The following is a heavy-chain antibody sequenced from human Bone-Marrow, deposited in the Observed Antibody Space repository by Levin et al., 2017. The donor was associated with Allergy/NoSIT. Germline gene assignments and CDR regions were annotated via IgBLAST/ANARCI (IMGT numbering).Heavy chain of an antibody. CDR3: ARPKKRTYYDILPLPYYYDYYGMDV. D-gene: IGHD3-9*01. V-gene: IGHV7-4-1*02. Sequence: ASVKVSCKASGYTFTSYAMNWVRQAPGQGLEWMGWINTNTGNPTYAQGFTGRFVFSLDTSVSTAYLQISSLKAEDTAVYYCARPKKRTYYDILPLPYYYDYYGMDVWGQGTTVTVSS. J-gene: IGHJ6*02. CDR1: GYTFTSYA. CDR2: INTNTGNP.